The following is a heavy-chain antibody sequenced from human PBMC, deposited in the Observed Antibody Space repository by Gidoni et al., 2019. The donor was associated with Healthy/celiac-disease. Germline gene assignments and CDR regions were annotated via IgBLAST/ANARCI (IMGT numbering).Heavy chain of an antibody. D-gene: IGHD6-19*01. CDR2: ISSSSSYI. Sequence: EAQLVESGGGMVKPGGSLRLSCAASGSTFSSHSMNWVRQAPGKGLEWVSSISSSSSYIYYADSVKGRFTISRDNAKNSLYLQMNSLRAEDTAVYYCARDLGANIAVAGREDYWGQGTLVTVSS. V-gene: IGHV3-21*01. J-gene: IGHJ4*02. CDR3: ARDLGANIAVAGREDY. CDR1: GSTFSSHS.